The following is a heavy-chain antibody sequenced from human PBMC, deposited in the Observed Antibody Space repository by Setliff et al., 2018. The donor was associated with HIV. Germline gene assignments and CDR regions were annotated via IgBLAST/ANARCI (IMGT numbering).Heavy chain of an antibody. V-gene: IGHV1-2*02. CDR2: MNPNTGNT. J-gene: IGHJ4*02. CDR3: AADNYNCNSFDS. Sequence: GASVKVSCKASGYTFTGYFIHWVRQAPGQGFEWMGWMNPNTGNTHYAPKFQGRVTMTRDTSITTAYMEMTKLTSDDTAVYYCAADNYNCNSFDSWGQGSLVTVS. D-gene: IGHD3-3*01. CDR1: GYTFTGYF.